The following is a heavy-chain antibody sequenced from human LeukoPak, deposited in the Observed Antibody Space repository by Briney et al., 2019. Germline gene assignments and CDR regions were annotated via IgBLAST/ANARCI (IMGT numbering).Heavy chain of an antibody. J-gene: IGHJ6*03. D-gene: IGHD4-23*01. V-gene: IGHV1-18*01. CDR3: AIQTGGSGLHYYYYMDV. Sequence: ASVKVSCKASGYTFTSYGISWVRQAPGQGLEWMGWISAYNGNTNYAQKLQGRVTMTTDTSTSTAYMELRSLRSDDTAVYYCAIQTGGSGLHYYYYMDVWGKGTTVTVSS. CDR1: GYTFTSYG. CDR2: ISAYNGNT.